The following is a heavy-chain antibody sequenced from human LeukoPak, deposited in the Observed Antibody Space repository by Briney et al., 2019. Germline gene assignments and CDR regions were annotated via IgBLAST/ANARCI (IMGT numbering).Heavy chain of an antibody. CDR3: ARVAPGDDYYYYYYMDV. CDR2: IYYSGST. J-gene: IGHJ6*03. D-gene: IGHD6-25*01. Sequence: PSETLSLTCTVSGGSISSSSYYWGWIRQPPGKGLEWIGSIYYSGSTYYNPSLKSRVTISVDTSKNQFSLKLSSVTAADTAVYYCARVAPGDDYYYYYYMDVWGKGTTVTVSS. CDR1: GGSISSSSYY. V-gene: IGHV4-39*07.